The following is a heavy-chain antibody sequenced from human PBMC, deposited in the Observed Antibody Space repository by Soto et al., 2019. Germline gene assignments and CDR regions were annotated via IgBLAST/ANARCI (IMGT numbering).Heavy chain of an antibody. CDR3: AREAAGILNWFDP. CDR1: GGSIRSGGYY. V-gene: IGHV4-31*03. D-gene: IGHD6-25*01. CDR2: IYYSGST. Sequence: QVQLQESGPGLVKPSQTLSLTCTVSGGSIRSGGYYWSWIRQHPGKGLEWIGYIYYSGSTYYNPSLTSRVTISVDTSKNQFSLKLSSVTAADTAVYYCAREAAGILNWFDPWGQGTLVTVSS. J-gene: IGHJ5*02.